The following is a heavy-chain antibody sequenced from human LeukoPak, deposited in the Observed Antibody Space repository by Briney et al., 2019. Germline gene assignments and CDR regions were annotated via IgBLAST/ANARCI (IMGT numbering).Heavy chain of an antibody. Sequence: SETLSLTCTVSGGSISSSSYYWGWIRQPPGKGLEWIGSIYYSGSTYYNPSLKSRVTISVDTSNNQFSLKLSSVTAADTAVYYCARVSRAVGGRVYSSRRGDAFDIWGQGTMVTVSS. CDR1: GGSISSSSYY. V-gene: IGHV4-39*07. J-gene: IGHJ3*02. CDR3: ARVSRAVGGRVYSSRRGDAFDI. D-gene: IGHD2-21*01. CDR2: IYYSGST.